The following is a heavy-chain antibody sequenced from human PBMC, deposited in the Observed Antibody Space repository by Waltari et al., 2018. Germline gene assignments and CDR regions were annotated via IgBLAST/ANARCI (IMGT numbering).Heavy chain of an antibody. J-gene: IGHJ3*02. D-gene: IGHD3-10*01. CDR1: GFTFSSYA. V-gene: IGHV3-23*01. CDR3: AKDRKSIWFGEFGAFDI. Sequence: EVQLLESGGGLVQPGGSLRLSCAASGFTFSSYAMSWVRQAPGKGLEWVSAISGRGGSTYYADSVKGRFTISRDNSKNTLYLQMNSLRAEDTAVYYCAKDRKSIWFGEFGAFDIWGQGTMVTVSS. CDR2: ISGRGGST.